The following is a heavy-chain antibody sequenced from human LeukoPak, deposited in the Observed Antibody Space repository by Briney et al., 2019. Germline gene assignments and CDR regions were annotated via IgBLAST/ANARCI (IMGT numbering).Heavy chain of an antibody. V-gene: IGHV2-70*11. CDR2: IDWDDDK. Sequence: SGPALVKPTQTLTLTCTFSGFSLSTSGMCVSWMRQPPGKALEWLARIDWDDDKYYSKPLNTRLTISKDTSKNQVVLTMTNMDPVDTATYYCARAARGYSDANDYWGQGTLVTVSS. CDR1: GFSLSTSGMC. D-gene: IGHD4-17*01. J-gene: IGHJ4*02. CDR3: ARAARGYSDANDY.